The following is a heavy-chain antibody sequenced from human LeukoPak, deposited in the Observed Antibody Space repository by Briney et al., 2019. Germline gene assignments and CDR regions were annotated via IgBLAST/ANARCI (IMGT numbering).Heavy chain of an antibody. Sequence: ASVKVSCKASGYTFTGSYMHWVRQAPGQGLEWMGWINPYSGATNYAQKFQGRITMTRDTSISTAYMELSRLRSDATAVYYCTREDDNSYDAFDIWSQGTMVTVSS. CDR2: INPYSGAT. V-gene: IGHV1-2*02. CDR3: TREDDNSYDAFDI. J-gene: IGHJ3*02. CDR1: GYTFTGSY. D-gene: IGHD1-1*01.